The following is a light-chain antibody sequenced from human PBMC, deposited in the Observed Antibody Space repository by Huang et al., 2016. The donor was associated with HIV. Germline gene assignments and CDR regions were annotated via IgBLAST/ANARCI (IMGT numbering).Light chain of an antibody. CDR1: QGISSY. CDR2: AAS. CDR3: QQYYSYPYT. Sequence: AIRITQSPSSVSASTGDRATITCRASQGISSYLAWYQQKPGKAPKLLIYAASTLQSGVPSRCSGSGSGTDFTLTIGCLQSEDFATYYCQQYYSYPYTFGQGTKLEIK. V-gene: IGKV1-8*01. J-gene: IGKJ2*01.